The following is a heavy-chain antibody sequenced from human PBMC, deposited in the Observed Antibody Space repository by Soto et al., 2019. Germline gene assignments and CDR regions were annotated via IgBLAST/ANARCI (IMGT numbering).Heavy chain of an antibody. CDR2: IDHSGYT. D-gene: IGHD2-2*01. Sequence: PSETLSLTCAVYGGSFSGYYWNWIRQPPGKGLEWIGEIDHSGYTNYNPSLKSRVTISVDTSKNQFSLRLTSVTAADTAVYYCAGGFDQLGGGFDYWGQGTLVTVSS. J-gene: IGHJ4*02. CDR3: AGGFDQLGGGFDY. CDR1: GGSFSGYY. V-gene: IGHV4-34*01.